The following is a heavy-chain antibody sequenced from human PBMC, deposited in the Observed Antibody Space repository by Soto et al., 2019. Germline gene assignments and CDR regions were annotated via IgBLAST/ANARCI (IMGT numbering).Heavy chain of an antibody. J-gene: IGHJ4*02. CDR1: GFTFSSYW. D-gene: IGHD6-13*01. Sequence: GGSLRLSCAASGFTFSSYWMHWVRQAPGKGLVWVSRINSDGSSTNYADSVKGRFTISRDNAKNSLYLQMNSLRAEDTAVYYCARSDSSSWYGEDYWGQGTLVTVSS. V-gene: IGHV3-74*01. CDR3: ARSDSSSWYGEDY. CDR2: INSDGSST.